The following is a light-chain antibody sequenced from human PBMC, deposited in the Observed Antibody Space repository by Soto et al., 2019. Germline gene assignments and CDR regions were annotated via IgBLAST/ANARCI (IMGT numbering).Light chain of an antibody. CDR3: TSFTPSISFV. V-gene: IGLV2-14*03. CDR1: TNEVCHFNY. J-gene: IGLJ1*01. CDR2: DIT. Sequence: QSVPSQPASVSGSPGHSITISFTETTNEVCHFNYVSLFQQHPDKATTIQIFDITTCPSGVSISFFASKSGNTDSLTISGLQPEDEADYNSTSFTPSISFVFGSGTKVTV.